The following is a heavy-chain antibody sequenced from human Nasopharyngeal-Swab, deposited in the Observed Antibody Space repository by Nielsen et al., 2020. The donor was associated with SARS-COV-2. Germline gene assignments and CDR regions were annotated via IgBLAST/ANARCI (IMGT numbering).Heavy chain of an antibody. J-gene: IGHJ4*02. CDR2: ISYDGSNK. D-gene: IGHD1-26*01. Sequence: GESLKISCAASGFTFSSYGMHWVRQAPGKGLEWVAVISYDGSNKYYADSVKGRFTISRDNPKNTLYLQMNSLRAEDTAVYYCAKPYSGSYYGYFDYWGQGTLVTVSS. CDR1: GFTFSSYG. V-gene: IGHV3-30*18. CDR3: AKPYSGSYYGYFDY.